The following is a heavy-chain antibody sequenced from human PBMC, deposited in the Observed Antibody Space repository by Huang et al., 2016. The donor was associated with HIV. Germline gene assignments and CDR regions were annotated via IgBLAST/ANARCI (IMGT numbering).Heavy chain of an antibody. CDR3: VRDPRIQSWLNYFDY. J-gene: IGHJ4*02. D-gene: IGHD3-22*01. CDR2: INSDGSSS. V-gene: IGHV3-74*01. Sequence: EVQLVESGGGLVQPGGSLRLSCAASGFTCSSYWKHWVRQAPGKGLVWVSRINSDGSSSGYAASVKGRFTSSRDNAKNPLYLQMNSLRAEYTAVYYCVRDPRIQSWLNYFDYWGQGTLVSVSS. CDR1: GFTCSSYW.